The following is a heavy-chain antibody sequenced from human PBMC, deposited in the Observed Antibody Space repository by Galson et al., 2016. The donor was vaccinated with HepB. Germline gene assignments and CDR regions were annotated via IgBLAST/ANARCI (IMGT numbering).Heavy chain of an antibody. V-gene: IGHV3-7*03. J-gene: IGHJ4*02. CDR3: AREGYGGFDC. CDR2: VKQNGREK. Sequence: SLRLSCAASGFTFNNYWMSWVRQAPGKGLEWVANVKQNGREKDYVDSVKGQFTISRDNAKNSLYLQMNSLRAEDTAVYYCAREGYGGFDCWGQGDLVTVSS. CDR1: GFTFNNYW. D-gene: IGHD4-23*01.